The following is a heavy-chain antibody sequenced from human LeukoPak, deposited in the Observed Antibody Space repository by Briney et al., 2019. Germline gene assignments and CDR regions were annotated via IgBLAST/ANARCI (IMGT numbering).Heavy chain of an antibody. CDR2: IIPIFGTA. J-gene: IGHJ6*02. CDR1: GYTFTSYA. Sequence: SVKVSCKASGYTFTSYAMNWVRQAPGQGLEWMGGIIPIFGTANYAQKFQGRVTITADESTSTAYMELSSLRSEDTAVYYCAINGVATIPVYYGMDVWGQGTTVTVSS. D-gene: IGHD5-24*01. CDR3: AINGVATIPVYYGMDV. V-gene: IGHV1-69*13.